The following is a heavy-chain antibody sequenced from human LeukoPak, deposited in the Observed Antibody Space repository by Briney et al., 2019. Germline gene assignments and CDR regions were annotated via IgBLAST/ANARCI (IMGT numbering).Heavy chain of an antibody. CDR1: GYTFTSYY. CDR2: IMPVLDTG. D-gene: IGHD1-1*01. CDR3: AARDNGNDLLSYHAMDV. Sequence: SVKVSCKASGYTFTSYYMHWVRQAPGQGLEWMGGIMPVLDTGSYAQGFQGRVTITADRSTSTAYMELRSLRPEDTALYYCAARDNGNDLLSYHAMDVWGNGTTVTVSS. J-gene: IGHJ6*04. V-gene: IGHV1-69*06.